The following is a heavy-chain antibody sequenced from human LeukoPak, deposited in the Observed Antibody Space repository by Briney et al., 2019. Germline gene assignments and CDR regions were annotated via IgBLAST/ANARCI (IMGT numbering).Heavy chain of an antibody. CDR2: FDPEDGET. D-gene: IGHD3-16*01. J-gene: IGHJ6*03. CDR1: GYTLTELS. V-gene: IGHV1-24*01. Sequence: ASVKVSCKVSGYTLTELSMHWVRQAPGKGLEWMGGFDPEDGETTYAQKFQGRVTMTEDTSTDTAYMELSSLRSEDTAVYYCAGGRDYYYYMDVWGKGTTVTVSS. CDR3: AGGRDYYYYMDV.